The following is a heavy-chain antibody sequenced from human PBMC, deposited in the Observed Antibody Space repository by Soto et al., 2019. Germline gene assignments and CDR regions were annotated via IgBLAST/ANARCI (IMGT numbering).Heavy chain of an antibody. CDR3: TTDSSGWYLHGSYYYYGMDV. CDR2: IKSKTDGGTT. CDR1: GFTFSNAW. D-gene: IGHD6-19*01. Sequence: PGGSLRLSCAASGFTFSNAWMSWVRQAPGKGLEWVGRIKSKTDGGTTDYAAPVKGRFTISRDDSKNTLYLQMNSLKTEDTAVYYCTTDSSGWYLHGSYYYYGMDVWGQGTTVTVSS. J-gene: IGHJ6*02. V-gene: IGHV3-15*01.